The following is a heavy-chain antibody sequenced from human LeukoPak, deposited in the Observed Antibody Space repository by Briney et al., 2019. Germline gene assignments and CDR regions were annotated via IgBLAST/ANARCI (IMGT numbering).Heavy chain of an antibody. V-gene: IGHV3-74*01. CDR2: INSDGSST. D-gene: IGHD4-11*01. Sequence: GSLRLSCAASGFTFSRYWMHWIRQAPGKGLVWVSRINSDGSSTSYADSVKGRFTISRDNAKNTLYLQINSLRVEDTAVYYCAGGSDYNNYPYWGQGTLVTVSS. CDR3: AGGSDYNNYPY. J-gene: IGHJ4*02. CDR1: GFTFSRYW.